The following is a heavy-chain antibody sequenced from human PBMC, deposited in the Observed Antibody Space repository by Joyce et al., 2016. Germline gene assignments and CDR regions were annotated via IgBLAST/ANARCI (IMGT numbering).Heavy chain of an antibody. Sequence: QVQLQQWGAGLLKTSETLSLTCAVYSGPFSGFFWSWVRQPPGEGLEWIGDITNSGATHYNPSLKSRLTMSVDTSRKELSLKLSSVTVADTAIYYCARSQWLAPLMYWGQGTPVTVSS. J-gene: IGHJ4*02. V-gene: IGHV4-34*02. D-gene: IGHD6-19*01. CDR2: ITNSGAT. CDR1: SGPFSGFF. CDR3: ARSQWLAPLMY.